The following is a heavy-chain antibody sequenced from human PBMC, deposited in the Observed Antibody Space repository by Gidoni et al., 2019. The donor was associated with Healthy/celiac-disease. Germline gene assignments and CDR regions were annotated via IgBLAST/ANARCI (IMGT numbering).Heavy chain of an antibody. V-gene: IGHV3-30*18. Sequence: QVQLVESGGGVVQPGRSRRPSCPAPGLPFSSYGMHWVRQPPGKGLEWVAVISYDGSNKYYADSVKGRFTISRDNSKNTLYLQMNSLRAEDTAVYYCANSPGGTIDYWGQGTLVTVSS. D-gene: IGHD3-16*01. CDR3: ANSPGGTIDY. CDR2: ISYDGSNK. CDR1: GLPFSSYG. J-gene: IGHJ4*02.